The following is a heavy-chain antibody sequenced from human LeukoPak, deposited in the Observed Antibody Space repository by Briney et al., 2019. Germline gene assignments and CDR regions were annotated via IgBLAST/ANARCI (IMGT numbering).Heavy chain of an antibody. J-gene: IGHJ4*02. CDR3: ARLFPSYYYDSSGRDY. CDR1: GGSFSGYY. D-gene: IGHD3-22*01. CDR2: IYTSGST. Sequence: SETLSLTCAVYGGSFSGYYWSWIRQPAGKGLEWIGRIYTSGSTNYKPSLKSRVTMSVDMSKNQFSLKLSSVTAADTAVYYCARLFPSYYYDSSGRDYWGQGTLVTVSS. V-gene: IGHV4-59*10.